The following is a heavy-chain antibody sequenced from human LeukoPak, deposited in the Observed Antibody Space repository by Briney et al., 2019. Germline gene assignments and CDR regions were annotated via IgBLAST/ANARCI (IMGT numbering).Heavy chain of an antibody. V-gene: IGHV3-48*01. J-gene: IGHJ5*02. D-gene: IGHD5-12*01. CDR2: ISSSSSTI. Sequence: PSETLSLTCAVSGASISSSNYYWGWVRQSPGKGLEWVSYISSSSSTIYYADSVKGRFTISRDNAKNSLYLQMNSLRAEDTAVYYCARAIVATTWGQGTLVTVSS. CDR3: ARAIVATT. CDR1: GASISSSNYY.